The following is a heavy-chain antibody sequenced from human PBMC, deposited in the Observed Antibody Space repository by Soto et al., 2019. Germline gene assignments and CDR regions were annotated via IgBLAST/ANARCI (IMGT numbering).Heavy chain of an antibody. Sequence: QVQLQESGPGLVKPSQTLSLTCTVSGGSISSGGYYWSWIRQHPGKGLEWIGYIYYSGSTYYNPSPKSRVTLPVDTSKTQFSLKLSSVTAADTAVYYCARVHSYGQRWWFDPWGQGTLVTVSS. D-gene: IGHD5-18*01. J-gene: IGHJ5*02. V-gene: IGHV4-31*03. CDR2: IYYSGST. CDR1: GGSISSGGYY. CDR3: ARVHSYGQRWWFDP.